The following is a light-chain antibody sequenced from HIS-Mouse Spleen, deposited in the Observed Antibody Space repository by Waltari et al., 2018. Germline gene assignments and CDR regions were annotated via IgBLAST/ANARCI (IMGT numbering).Light chain of an antibody. CDR2: ASS. Sequence: AIRMTQSPSSFSASTGDRVTITCRASQGISSYLAWYQQKPGKAPKLLIYASSTLQSGVPSRFSGSGSRTDFTLTISCLQSEDFATYYCQQYYSYLPVTFGQGTRLEIK. CDR3: QQYYSYLPVT. CDR1: QGISSY. J-gene: IGKJ5*01. V-gene: IGKV1-8*01.